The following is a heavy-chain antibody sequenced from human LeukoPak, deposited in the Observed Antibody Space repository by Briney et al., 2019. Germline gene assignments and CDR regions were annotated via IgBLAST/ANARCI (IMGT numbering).Heavy chain of an antibody. Sequence: ASVKVSCKASGGTFSSYAISWVRQAPGQGLEWMGRIIPILGIANYAQKFQGRVTITADKSTSTAYMELSSLRSEDTAVYYCARSFMELSTSTAYMELSSWGQGTLVTVSP. V-gene: IGHV1-69*04. D-gene: IGHD4/OR15-4a*01. CDR2: IIPILGIA. CDR3: ARSFMELSTSTAYMELSS. CDR1: GGTFSSYA. J-gene: IGHJ5*02.